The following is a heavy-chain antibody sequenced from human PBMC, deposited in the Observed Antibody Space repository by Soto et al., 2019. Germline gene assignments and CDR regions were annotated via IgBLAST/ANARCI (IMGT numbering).Heavy chain of an antibody. V-gene: IGHV1-69*06. CDR2: IIPVFNTT. CDR3: DRSLG. Sequence: QVHLVQSEAEVKKPGSSVKVSCKASGGTFSSYTVSWVRQAPGQGLAWVGGIIPVFNTTYYEQNFQGRVTMLADKSTSTAYMELRNLRSGDTAVYDCDRSLGRGR. CDR1: GGTFSSYT. J-gene: IGHJ2*01.